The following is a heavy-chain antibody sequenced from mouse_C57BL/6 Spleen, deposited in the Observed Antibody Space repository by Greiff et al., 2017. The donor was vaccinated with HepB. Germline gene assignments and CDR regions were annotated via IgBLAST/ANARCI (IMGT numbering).Heavy chain of an antibody. Sequence: VKLQQSGPELVKPGASVKITCTASGYSFTGYYMNWVKQSPEKSLEWIGEINTSTGGTTYNQKFKAKATLTVDKSSSTAYMQLKSLTSEDSAVYYCASGDSSGSLDYWGQGTTLTVSS. CDR2: INTSTGGT. CDR3: ASGDSSGSLDY. V-gene: IGHV1-42*01. J-gene: IGHJ2*01. CDR1: GYSFTGYY. D-gene: IGHD3-2*02.